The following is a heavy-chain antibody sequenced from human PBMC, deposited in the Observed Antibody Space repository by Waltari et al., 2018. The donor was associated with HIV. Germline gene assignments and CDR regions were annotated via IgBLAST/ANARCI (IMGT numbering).Heavy chain of an antibody. Sequence: QVQLVESGGGVVQPGRSLRLSCAASGFTFSSYGMHWVRQAPGKGLEWVAVISYDGSNKYYADSVKGRFTISRDNSKNTLYLQMNSLRAEDTAVYYCAKPTYRWELLGWFDPWGQGTLVTVSS. CDR2: ISYDGSNK. V-gene: IGHV3-30*18. J-gene: IGHJ5*02. CDR1: GFTFSSYG. D-gene: IGHD1-26*01. CDR3: AKPTYRWELLGWFDP.